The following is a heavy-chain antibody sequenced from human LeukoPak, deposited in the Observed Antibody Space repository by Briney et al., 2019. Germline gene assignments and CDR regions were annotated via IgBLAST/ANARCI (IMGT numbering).Heavy chain of an antibody. V-gene: IGHV4-34*01. CDR3: ARVLRNDNWFDP. J-gene: IGHJ5*02. Sequence: SETLSLTCAVYGGSFSGYYWSWIRQPPGKGLEWIGSIYYSGSTYYNPSLKSRVTISVDTSKNQFSLKLSSVTAADTAVYYCARVLRNDNWFDPWGQGTLVTVSS. D-gene: IGHD2-15*01. CDR1: GGSFSGYY. CDR2: IYYSGST.